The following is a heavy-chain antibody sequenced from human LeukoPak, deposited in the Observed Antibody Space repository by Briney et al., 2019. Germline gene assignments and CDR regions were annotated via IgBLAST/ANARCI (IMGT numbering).Heavy chain of an antibody. CDR2: ITSGSSYI. CDR1: GFTFSSYN. J-gene: IGHJ4*02. V-gene: IGHV3-21*01. D-gene: IGHD3-22*01. Sequence: GGSLRLSCAASGFTFSSYNMNWVRQAPGKGLEWVSSITSGSSYIYYADSVKGRFTISRDTSHNTLYLQMNSLRPEDTAMYYCAKLKYHFDSSGFGIDYWGQGTLVTVSS. CDR3: AKLKYHFDSSGFGIDY.